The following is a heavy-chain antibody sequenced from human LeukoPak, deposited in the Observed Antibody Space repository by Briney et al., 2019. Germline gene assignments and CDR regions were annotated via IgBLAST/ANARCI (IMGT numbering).Heavy chain of an antibody. CDR2: IYNSANT. Sequence: PSETLSLTCTVSGDSISSSSYCWDWIRQPPGKGLEWIGNIYNSANTHYNPSLKTRITMSVDTSKNQFSLKLNSVTAADTGIYYCARHSRSAYTGYESAFDIWGQGTMVTVSS. CDR1: GDSISSSSYC. D-gene: IGHD5-12*01. J-gene: IGHJ3*02. V-gene: IGHV4-39*01. CDR3: ARHSRSAYTGYESAFDI.